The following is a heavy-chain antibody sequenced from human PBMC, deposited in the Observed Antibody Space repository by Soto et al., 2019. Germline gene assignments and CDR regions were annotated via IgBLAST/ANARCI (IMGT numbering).Heavy chain of an antibody. CDR3: ATGIAAAGRDYYYYGMDV. D-gene: IGHD6-13*01. J-gene: IGHJ6*02. Sequence: GASVKVSCKASGYTFTSYAMHWVRQAPGQRLEWMGWINAGNGNTKYSQKFQGRVTITRDTSISTAYMELSRLRSDDTAVYYCATGIAAAGRDYYYYGMDVWGQGTTVTVSS. CDR1: GYTFTSYA. V-gene: IGHV1-3*01. CDR2: INAGNGNT.